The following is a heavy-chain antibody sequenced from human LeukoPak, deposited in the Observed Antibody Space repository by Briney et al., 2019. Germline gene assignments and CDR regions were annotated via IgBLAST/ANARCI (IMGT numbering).Heavy chain of an antibody. J-gene: IGHJ3*02. CDR2: ISYDGSNK. D-gene: IGHD3-10*01. CDR1: GFTFSSYG. CDR3: AKDLDYGSGSPPI. Sequence: GRSLRLSCAASGFTFSSYGMRWVRQAPGKGLEWVAVISYDGSNKYYADSVKGRFTISGDNSKNTLYLQMNSLRAEDTAVYYCAKDLDYGSGSPPIWGQGTMVTVSS. V-gene: IGHV3-30*18.